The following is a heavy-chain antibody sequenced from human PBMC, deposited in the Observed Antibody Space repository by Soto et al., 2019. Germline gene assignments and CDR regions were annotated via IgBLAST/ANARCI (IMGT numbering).Heavy chain of an antibody. J-gene: IGHJ4*02. V-gene: IGHV2-5*02. CDR2: IYWDDDK. CDR3: AYAPGELLTFDH. CDR1: GFSLTTSGVG. D-gene: IGHD3-10*01. Sequence: SGPTLVNPTPTLTVTCSFSGFSLTTSGVGVGWISQPPGKAQEWLAIIYWDDDKHYSPSLNSRLTITKDTSKKQVVLTMTDMDLRDTGTYYCAYAPGELLTFDHWGQGALVTVSS.